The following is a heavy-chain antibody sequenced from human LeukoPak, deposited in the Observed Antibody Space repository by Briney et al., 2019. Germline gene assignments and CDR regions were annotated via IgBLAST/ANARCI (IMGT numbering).Heavy chain of an antibody. J-gene: IGHJ4*02. Sequence: PGGSLRLSCAASGFTFTTYWVSRVRQTPEKGLEWVANIKEDGSRDYYVDSVKGRFTISRDNAKNLLYLQMKSLRAEDTATYYCARDGGGYDFWGQGTLVTVSS. CDR3: ARDGGGYDF. CDR1: GFTFTTYW. CDR2: IKEDGSRD. V-gene: IGHV3-7*01. D-gene: IGHD5-24*01.